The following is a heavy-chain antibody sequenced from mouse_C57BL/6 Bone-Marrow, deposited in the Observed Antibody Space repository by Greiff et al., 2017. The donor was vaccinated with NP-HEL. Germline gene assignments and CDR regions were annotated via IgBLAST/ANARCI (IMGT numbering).Heavy chain of an antibody. J-gene: IGHJ3*01. Sequence: VQLQQSGAELARPGASVKLSCKASGYTFTSYGISWVKQRTGQGLEWIGEINPRSGTTYYNEKFKGKATLTADKSSSTAYVDLSSLTSEDSAVYFCARWGPLRLWFAYWGQGTLVTVSA. D-gene: IGHD2-4*01. CDR3: ARWGPLRLWFAY. V-gene: IGHV1-81*01. CDR2: INPRSGTT. CDR1: GYTFTSYG.